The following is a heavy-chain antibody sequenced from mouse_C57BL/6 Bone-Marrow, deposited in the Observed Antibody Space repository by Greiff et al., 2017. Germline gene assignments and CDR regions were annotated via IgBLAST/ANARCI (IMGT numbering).Heavy chain of an antibody. J-gene: IGHJ4*01. CDR3: ARRGVYYDYYYYAMDY. Sequence: QVQLQQPGAELVMPGASVKLSCKASGYTFTSYWMHWVKQRPGQGLEWIGEIDPSDSYTNYNQKFKGKSTLTVDKSSSTAYMQISSLTSEDSAVYYCARRGVYYDYYYYAMDYWGQGTSVTVSS. D-gene: IGHD2-4*01. CDR1: GYTFTSYW. CDR2: IDPSDSYT. V-gene: IGHV1-69*01.